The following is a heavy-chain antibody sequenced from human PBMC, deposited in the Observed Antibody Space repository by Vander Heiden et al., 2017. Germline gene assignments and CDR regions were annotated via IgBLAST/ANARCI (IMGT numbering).Heavy chain of an antibody. CDR3: ARSDNGGWYYFDY. J-gene: IGHJ4*02. V-gene: IGHV3-48*01. CDR1: GFTFSSYS. CDR2: SSSSSSTI. D-gene: IGHD6-19*01. Sequence: EVQLVESGGGLVQPGGSLRLSCAASGFTFSSYSMNWVRQAPGKGLEWVSYSSSSSSTIYYADSVKGRFTISRDNAKNSLYLQMNSLRAEDTAVYYCARSDNGGWYYFDYWGQGTLVTVSS.